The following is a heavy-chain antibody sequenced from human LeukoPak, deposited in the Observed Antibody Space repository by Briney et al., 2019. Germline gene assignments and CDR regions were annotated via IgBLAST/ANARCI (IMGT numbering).Heavy chain of an antibody. D-gene: IGHD4-23*01. CDR2: INHSGST. V-gene: IGHV4-34*01. Sequence: PSETLSLTCAVYGGSFSGYYWSWIRQPPGKGRECIGEINHSGSTNYNPSLKSRVTISVDTSKNQFSLKLSSVTAADTAVYYCASEVRTPSASFDYWGQGTLVTVSS. CDR1: GGSFSGYY. CDR3: ASEVRTPSASFDY. J-gene: IGHJ4*02.